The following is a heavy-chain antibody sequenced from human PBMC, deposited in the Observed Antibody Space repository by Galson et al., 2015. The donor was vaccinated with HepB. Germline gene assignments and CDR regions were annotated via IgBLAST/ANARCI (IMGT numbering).Heavy chain of an antibody. CDR1: GGTFSSYA. J-gene: IGHJ3*02. D-gene: IGHD1-26*01. Sequence: SVKVSCKASGGTFSSYAISWVRQAPGQGLEWMGRIIPVLGIANYAQKFQGRVTITADKSTSTAYMELSSLRSEDTAVYYCAPSYGRGAFDIWGQGTMVTVSS. CDR2: IIPVLGIA. CDR3: APSYGRGAFDI. V-gene: IGHV1-69*04.